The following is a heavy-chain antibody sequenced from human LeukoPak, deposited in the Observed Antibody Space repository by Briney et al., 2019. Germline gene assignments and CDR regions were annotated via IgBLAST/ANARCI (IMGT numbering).Heavy chain of an antibody. V-gene: IGHV3-74*01. J-gene: IGHJ4*02. CDR1: GFSFSSYW. Sequence: GGSLRLSCAASGFSFSSYWMHWVRQAPGKGLVWVARINSDGSTTNYADYVKGRFTISRDNAKNTLYLQMNSLRAEDTAVYYCARRSSGSPPYYFDSWGQGTLVTVSS. CDR2: INSDGSTT. CDR3: ARRSSGSPPYYFDS. D-gene: IGHD1-26*01.